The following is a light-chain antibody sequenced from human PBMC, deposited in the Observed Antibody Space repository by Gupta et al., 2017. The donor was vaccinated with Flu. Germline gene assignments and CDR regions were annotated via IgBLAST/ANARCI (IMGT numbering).Light chain of an antibody. CDR1: QDISTY. Sequence: DIQMTQSPSSLSASVGDRVTITYQASQDISTYLNWYQQKPGQAPKLLIYDATNLEAGVPSRFSGSGSGTYFTFTISSLQPEDIATYHCQQYESLLYTFDQGTKLEIK. CDR2: DAT. V-gene: IGKV1-33*01. J-gene: IGKJ2*01. CDR3: QQYESLLYT.